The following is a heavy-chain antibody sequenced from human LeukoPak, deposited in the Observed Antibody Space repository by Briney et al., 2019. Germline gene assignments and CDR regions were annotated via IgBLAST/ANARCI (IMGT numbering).Heavy chain of an antibody. V-gene: IGHV4-4*02. CDR3: AGLVGRYSSGLYYYYFDY. CDR1: GDSINSLDL. Sequence: SETLSLTCTVSGDSINSLDLWSWVRQPPGRGLGWIGEMYLSGTTHSNPSVKSRVTISIDKSKNQFFLNLSSVTAADTAVYYCAGLVGRYSSGLYYYYFDYWGQGTLVTVSS. J-gene: IGHJ4*02. D-gene: IGHD3-22*01. CDR2: MYLSGTT.